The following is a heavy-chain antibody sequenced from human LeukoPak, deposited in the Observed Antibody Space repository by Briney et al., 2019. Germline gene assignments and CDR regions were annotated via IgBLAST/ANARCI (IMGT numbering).Heavy chain of an antibody. J-gene: IGHJ4*02. CDR2: IYYSGST. Sequence: SETLSLTCAVPGGSHISSSYYGGWIRQPPGKGLEWIGNIYYSGSTYYNPSLKSRVTISVDTSKNQFSLKLSSVTAADTAVYYCAKHGRQCLTNYFDYWGQGALVTVSS. CDR3: AKHGRQCLTNYFDY. V-gene: IGHV4-39*01. D-gene: IGHD6-19*01. CDR1: GGSHISSSYY.